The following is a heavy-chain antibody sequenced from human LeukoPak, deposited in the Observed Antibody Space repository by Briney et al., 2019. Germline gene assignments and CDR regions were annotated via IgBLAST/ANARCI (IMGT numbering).Heavy chain of an antibody. V-gene: IGHV3-74*01. CDR2: ISSDGSST. CDR1: GFTFSNYW. Sequence: GGSLRLSCAASGFTFSNYWMHWVRQAPGKGLVWVSRISSDGSSTSYADSVKGRFTISRDNAKNSLYLQMNSLRAEDTAVYYCARDRGEWFGELLTVWFDPWGQGTLVTVSS. D-gene: IGHD3-10*01. J-gene: IGHJ5*02. CDR3: ARDRGEWFGELLTVWFDP.